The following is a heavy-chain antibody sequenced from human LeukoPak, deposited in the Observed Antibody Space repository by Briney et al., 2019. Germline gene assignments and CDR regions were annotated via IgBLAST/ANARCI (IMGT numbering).Heavy chain of an antibody. Sequence: PSGTLSLTCAVSGGSISSSNRWSWVRQPPGKGLEWIGEIYHSGSTNYNPSLKSRVTISVDKSKNQFSLKLSSVTAADTAVYYCARYSGSYSGAEYFQHWGQGTLVTVSS. CDR1: GGSISSSNR. CDR3: ARYSGSYSGAEYFQH. V-gene: IGHV4-4*02. D-gene: IGHD1-26*01. CDR2: IYHSGST. J-gene: IGHJ1*01.